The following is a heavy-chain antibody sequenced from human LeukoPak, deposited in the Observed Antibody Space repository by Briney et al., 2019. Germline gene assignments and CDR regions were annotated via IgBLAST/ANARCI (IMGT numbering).Heavy chain of an antibody. CDR3: ARGRGESYYYDSSGYLHDY. D-gene: IGHD3-22*01. CDR1: GYTFTSYG. J-gene: IGHJ4*02. Sequence: ASVKVSCKASGYTFTSYGISWVRQAPGQGLEWMGWINPNSGGTNYAQKFQGRVTMTRDTSISTAYMELSRLRSDDTAVYYCARGRGESYYYDSSGYLHDYWGQGTLVTVSS. CDR2: INPNSGGT. V-gene: IGHV1-2*02.